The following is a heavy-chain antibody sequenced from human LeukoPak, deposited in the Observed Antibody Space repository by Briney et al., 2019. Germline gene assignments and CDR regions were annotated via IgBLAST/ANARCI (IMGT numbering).Heavy chain of an antibody. D-gene: IGHD5-12*01. CDR3: ASERTGKVARY. CDR2: IKQDGSEE. CDR1: GFTFSSYC. Sequence: GGSLRLSCAASGFTFSSYCMSWVRQAPGKRLEWVANIKQDGSEEYYVDSVKGRFTISRDNAKKSLYLQMNSLRAEDTAVYYCASERTGKVARYWGQGTLVTVSS. J-gene: IGHJ4*02. V-gene: IGHV3-7*05.